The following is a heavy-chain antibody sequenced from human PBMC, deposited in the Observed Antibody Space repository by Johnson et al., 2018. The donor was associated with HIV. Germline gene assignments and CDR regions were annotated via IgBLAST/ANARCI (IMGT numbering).Heavy chain of an antibody. J-gene: IGHJ3*01. Sequence: MLLVESGGGLVQPGGSLRLSCRASGFTFSNNWMNWVRQAPGKGLEWVANIKGDGSEKYHVDSVRGRFTISRDNSKNMVYLQMNSLRPEDTAVYYCARDGRDLVTRGSFDVWGQGTMVTVSS. D-gene: IGHD3-9*01. V-gene: IGHV3-7*01. CDR2: IKGDGSEK. CDR1: GFTFSNNW. CDR3: ARDGRDLVTRGSFDV.